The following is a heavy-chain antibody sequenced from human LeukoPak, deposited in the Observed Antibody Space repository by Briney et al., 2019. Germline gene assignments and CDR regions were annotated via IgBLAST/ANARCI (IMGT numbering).Heavy chain of an antibody. J-gene: IGHJ4*02. CDR3: ARSVPDYTRFDY. CDR2: IYGSAGTT. Sequence: GGSLRLSCAVSGFTFSSYAMSWVRQAPGKGLEWVSCIYGSAGTTQYADSVKGRFTISRDNSKNTLYLQMNSLRAEDTAVYYCARSVPDYTRFDYWGQGALVTVSS. CDR1: GFTFSSYA. V-gene: IGHV3-23*01. D-gene: IGHD4-11*01.